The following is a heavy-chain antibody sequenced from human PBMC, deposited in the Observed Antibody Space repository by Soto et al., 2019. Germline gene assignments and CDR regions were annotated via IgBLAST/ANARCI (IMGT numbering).Heavy chain of an antibody. V-gene: IGHV1-2*02. D-gene: IGHD1-20*01. CDR3: AREDITGTTFDY. CDR2: INPNSGGT. J-gene: IGHJ4*02. CDR1: GYTFTGYY. Sequence: ASVKVSCKASGYTFTGYYMHWVRQAPGQGLEWMGWINPNSGGTNYAQKFQGRVTMTRDTSISTAYMELSRLRSDDTAVYYCAREDITGTTFDYWGQGTLVTVSS.